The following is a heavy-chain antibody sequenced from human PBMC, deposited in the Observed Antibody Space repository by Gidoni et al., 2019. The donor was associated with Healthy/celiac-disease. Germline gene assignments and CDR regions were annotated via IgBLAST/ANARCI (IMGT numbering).Heavy chain of an antibody. CDR3: AREGHIVVVTAIPASDAFDI. D-gene: IGHD2-21*02. V-gene: IGHV6-1*01. Sequence: QVQLQQSGPGLVKPSQTLSLTCAISGDSVSSNSAAWNWIRQSPSRGLEWLGRTYYRSKWYNDYAVSVKSRITINPDTSKNQFSLQLNSVTPEDTAVYYCAREGHIVVVTAIPASDAFDIWGQGTMVTVSS. CDR1: GDSVSSNSAA. CDR2: TYYRSKWYN. J-gene: IGHJ3*02.